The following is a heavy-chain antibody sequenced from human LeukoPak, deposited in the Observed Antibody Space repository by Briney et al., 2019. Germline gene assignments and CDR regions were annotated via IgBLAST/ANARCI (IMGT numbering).Heavy chain of an antibody. V-gene: IGHV3-48*01. CDR2: ISSSSSNI. J-gene: IGHJ4*02. CDR3: RVKGTYFDY. D-gene: IGHD3-10*01. CDR1: GFPLSSYS. Sequence: PGGSLRLSCTASGFPLSSYSINWVRQAPGKGLEWISYISSSSSNIYYLDSVQGRLTVSRDNERNSLFLQIDSPRAEDTAVYCVRVKGTYFDYWGQGSLVTVSS.